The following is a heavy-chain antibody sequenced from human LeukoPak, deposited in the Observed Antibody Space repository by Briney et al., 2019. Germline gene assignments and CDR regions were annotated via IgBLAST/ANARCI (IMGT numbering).Heavy chain of an antibody. J-gene: IGHJ3*02. CDR1: GYTLTELS. CDR3: ATRVAAYYDSSGYYGAFDI. V-gene: IGHV1-24*01. CDR2: FDPEDGET. D-gene: IGHD3-22*01. Sequence: ASVKVSCKVSGYTLTELSMHWVRQAPGKGLEWMGGFDPEDGETIYAQKFQGRVTMTEDTSTDTAYMELSSLRSEDTAVYYCATRVAAYYDSSGYYGAFDIWGQGTMVTVSS.